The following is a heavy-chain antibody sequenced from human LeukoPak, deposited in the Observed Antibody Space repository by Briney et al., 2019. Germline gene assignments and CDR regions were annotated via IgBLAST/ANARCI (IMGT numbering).Heavy chain of an antibody. V-gene: IGHV3-74*01. CDR3: ARVNRASIWYIDY. CDR1: GFTFSSHW. D-gene: IGHD6-13*01. Sequence: GGSLRLSCAASGFTFSSHWMHWVRQAPGKGLVWVLRINGDGSSTTYADSVKGRFTISRDNAKNTLYLQMNSLIAEDTAVYYCARVNRASIWYIDYWGQGTLVPVSS. CDR2: INGDGSST. J-gene: IGHJ4*02.